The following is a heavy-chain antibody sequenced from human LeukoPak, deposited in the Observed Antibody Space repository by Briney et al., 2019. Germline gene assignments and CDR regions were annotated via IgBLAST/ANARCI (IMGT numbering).Heavy chain of an antibody. CDR2: ISSSSSYI. Sequence: PGGSLRLSCAASGFTFSSYSMNWVRQAPGKGLEWVSSISSSSSYIYYADSVKGRFTISRDNAKNSLYLQMNSLRAEDTAVYYCARDRDGMSWIDYWGQGTLVTVSS. D-gene: IGHD1-1*01. J-gene: IGHJ4*02. CDR3: ARDRDGMSWIDY. V-gene: IGHV3-21*01. CDR1: GFTFSSYS.